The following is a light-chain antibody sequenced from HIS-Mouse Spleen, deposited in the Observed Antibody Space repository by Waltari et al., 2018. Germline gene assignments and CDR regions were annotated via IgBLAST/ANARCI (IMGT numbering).Light chain of an antibody. J-gene: IGKJ1*01. Sequence: DMQMTQSPSTLSASVRDSVTITCRASQGISSWLAWYQQKPGKAPKLLIYKASSLESGVPSRFSGSGSGTEFTLTISSLQPDDFATYYCQQYRTFGQGTKVEIK. V-gene: IGKV1-5*03. CDR1: QGISSW. CDR2: KAS. CDR3: QQYRT.